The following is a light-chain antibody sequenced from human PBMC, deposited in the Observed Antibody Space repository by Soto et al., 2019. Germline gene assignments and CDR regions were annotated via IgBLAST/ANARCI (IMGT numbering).Light chain of an antibody. V-gene: IGKV3-20*01. J-gene: IGKJ4*01. CDR2: GTS. CDR3: QQYVSSSLT. Sequence: EIVLTQSPGTLSLSPGERATLSCRASQSVNSRYSAWYQQKPGQAHNLLIYGTSSRASGIQDRFSGSGSGTDFTLTIRRLEPEDFAVYYCQQYVSSSLTFGGGTKVDIK. CDR1: QSVNSRY.